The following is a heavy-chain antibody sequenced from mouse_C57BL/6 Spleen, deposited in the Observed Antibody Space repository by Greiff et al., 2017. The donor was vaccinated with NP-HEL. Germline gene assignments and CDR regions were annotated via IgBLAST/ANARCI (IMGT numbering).Heavy chain of an antibody. V-gene: IGHV5-17*01. J-gene: IGHJ2*01. CDR2: ISSGSSTI. D-gene: IGHD2-2*01. CDR3: ARGGIYYGYDGTFDY. Sequence: EVQLQQSGGGLVKPGGSLKLSCAASGFTFSDYGMHWVRQAPEKGLEWVAYISSGSSTIYYADTVKGRFTISRDNAKNTLFLQMTSLRSEDTAMYYCARGGIYYGYDGTFDYWGQGTTLTVSS. CDR1: GFTFSDYG.